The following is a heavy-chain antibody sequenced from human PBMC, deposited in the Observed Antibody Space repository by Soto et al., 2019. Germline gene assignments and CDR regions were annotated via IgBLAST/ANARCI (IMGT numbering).Heavy chain of an antibody. V-gene: IGHV4-4*07. CDR1: GGSISSYY. J-gene: IGHJ4*02. CDR2: IYTSGST. Sequence: PSETLSLTCTVSGGSISSYYWSWIQQPAGKGLEWIGRIYTSGSTNYNPSLKSRVTMSVDTSKNQFSLKLSSVTAADTAVYYCARVDYYDSSGSFDYWGQGTLVTVSS. D-gene: IGHD3-22*01. CDR3: ARVDYYDSSGSFDY.